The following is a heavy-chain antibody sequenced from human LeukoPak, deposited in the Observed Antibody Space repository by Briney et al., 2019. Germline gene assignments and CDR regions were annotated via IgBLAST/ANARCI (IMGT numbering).Heavy chain of an antibody. CDR2: FYSGGST. CDR3: ARASSKQLAGYLPDGFDI. J-gene: IGHJ3*02. V-gene: IGHV3-66*01. CDR1: EFTASDIY. Sequence: GGSLGLPFEALEFTASDIYLSGAPQAPGRGLEWASVFYSGGSTRYADSVKGRFTISRDNAKNSLSLQMNSLGADDAAVYYCARASSKQLAGYLPDGFDIWGQGTMVTVSS. D-gene: IGHD3-9*01.